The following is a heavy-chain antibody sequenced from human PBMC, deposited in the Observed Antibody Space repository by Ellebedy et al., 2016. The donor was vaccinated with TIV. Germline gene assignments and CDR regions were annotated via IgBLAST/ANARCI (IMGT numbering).Heavy chain of an antibody. J-gene: IGHJ3*01. V-gene: IGHV2-5*05. CDR1: GFSLSTSGVG. D-gene: IGHD5-18*01. CDR3: ARQTATSDLLDAFDF. CDR2: IYWHYDK. Sequence: SGPTLVKPTQTLTLTCTFSGFSLSTSGVGVGWIREPTGQDLEWLALIYWHYDKPYAPSLKRRLTITTCTSKNQVVLTMTNMDPVDTATYYCARQTATSDLLDAFDFWGQGTMVTVSS.